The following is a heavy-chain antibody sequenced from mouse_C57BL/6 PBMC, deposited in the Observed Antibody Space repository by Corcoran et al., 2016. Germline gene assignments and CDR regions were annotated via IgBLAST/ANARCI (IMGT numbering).Heavy chain of an antibody. CDR1: GYTFTDYY. CDR3: ARWGKNDYDDAMDY. D-gene: IGHD2-4*01. CDR2: INPNNGGT. Sequence: EVQLQQSGPELVKPGASVKISCKASGYTFTDYYMNWVKQSHGKSLEWIGDINPNNGGTSYTQKFKGKATLTVDKSSSTAYMELRSLTSEDSAVYYCARWGKNDYDDAMDYWGQGTSVTVSS. J-gene: IGHJ4*01. V-gene: IGHV1-26*01.